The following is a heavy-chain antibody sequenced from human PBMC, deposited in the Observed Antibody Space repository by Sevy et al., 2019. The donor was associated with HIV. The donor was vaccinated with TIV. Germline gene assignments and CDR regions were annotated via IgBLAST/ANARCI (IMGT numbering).Heavy chain of an antibody. CDR1: GFTFSSYA. CDR2: ISGSGGST. J-gene: IGHJ4*02. V-gene: IGHV3-23*01. Sequence: GGSLRLSCAASGFTFSSYAMSWVRQAPGKGLEWVSAISGSGGSTYYADPVMGLFTISRENSKNPRYLQMTSLRAEDTAVYYCAKVAYYYDSGGREGEFDYWGRGTLVTVSS. CDR3: AKVAYYYDSGGREGEFDY. D-gene: IGHD3-22*01.